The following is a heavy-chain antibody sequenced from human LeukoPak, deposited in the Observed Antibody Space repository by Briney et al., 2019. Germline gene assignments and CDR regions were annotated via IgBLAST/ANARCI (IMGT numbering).Heavy chain of an antibody. CDR2: ISSSSSTI. CDR3: ARAPYQLLKYYYYYGMDV. D-gene: IGHD2-2*01. CDR1: GFTFGSYS. Sequence: GGSLRLSCAASGFTFGSYSMNWVHQAPGKGLEWVSYISSSSSTIYYADSVKGRFTISRDNAKNSLYLQMNSLRDEDTAVYYCARAPYQLLKYYYYYGMDVWGQGTTVTVSS. V-gene: IGHV3-48*02. J-gene: IGHJ6*02.